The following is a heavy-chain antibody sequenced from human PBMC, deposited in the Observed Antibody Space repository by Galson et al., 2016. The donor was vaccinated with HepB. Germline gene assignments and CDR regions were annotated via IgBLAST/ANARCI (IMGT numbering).Heavy chain of an antibody. CDR3: ARVRDGYNKYYHYGLDV. V-gene: IGHV1-69*13. J-gene: IGHJ6*02. D-gene: IGHD5-24*01. CDR1: GGTFSSYA. Sequence: SVKVSCKASGGTFSSYAMNWARQAPGLGLEWMGGIIPLYGTTNYAQKFQGRVTITADESTSTAYMELSSLRSEDTAVYYCARVRDGYNKYYHYGLDVWGQGTTVTVSS. CDR2: IIPLYGTT.